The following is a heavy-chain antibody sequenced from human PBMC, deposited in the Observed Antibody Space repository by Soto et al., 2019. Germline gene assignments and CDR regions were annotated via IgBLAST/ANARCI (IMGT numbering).Heavy chain of an antibody. V-gene: IGHV3-15*07. CDR3: TTDLSSWNSGAFDI. CDR2: IKSKTAGGTT. J-gene: IGHJ3*02. D-gene: IGHD6-13*01. CDR1: GFTFSNAW. Sequence: EVQLVESGGGLVKPGGSLRLSCAASGFTFSNAWMNWVRQAPGKGLEWVGRIKSKTAGGTTDYAAPMKGRFTISRDDSKNTLYLQMNSLKTEDTAAYYCTTDLSSWNSGAFDIWGQGTMVTVSS.